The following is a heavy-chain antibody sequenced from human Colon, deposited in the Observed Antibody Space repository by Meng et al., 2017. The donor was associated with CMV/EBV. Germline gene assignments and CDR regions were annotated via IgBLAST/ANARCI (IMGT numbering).Heavy chain of an antibody. CDR3: ARGQFLHYFED. J-gene: IGHJ4*02. V-gene: IGHV3-30-3*01. CDR2: ISYDGSSE. D-gene: IGHD5-24*01. Sequence: GGSLRLSCVASPLIFSGYAMHWVRQAPGKGLEWVAVISYDGSSEYYADSVKGRFTISRDNFRNTLILEMSSLKVEDTAVYYCARGQFLHYFEDWGRGTLVTVSS. CDR1: PLIFSGYA.